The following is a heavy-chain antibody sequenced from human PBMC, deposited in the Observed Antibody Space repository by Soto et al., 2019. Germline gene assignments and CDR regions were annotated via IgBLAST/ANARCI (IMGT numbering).Heavy chain of an antibody. CDR2: IYYSGST. J-gene: IGHJ4*02. CDR1: GGSLRNYY. V-gene: IGHV4-59*01. D-gene: IGHD3-10*01. CDR3: AREVGSGSYYLFDY. Sequence: KPSETLSLTCTVSGGSLRNYYWSWIRQPPGKGLEWIGYIYYSGSTNYNPSLKSRVTISADTSKNQFSLKLSSVTAADTAVYYCAREVGSGSYYLFDYWGQGTLVTVSS.